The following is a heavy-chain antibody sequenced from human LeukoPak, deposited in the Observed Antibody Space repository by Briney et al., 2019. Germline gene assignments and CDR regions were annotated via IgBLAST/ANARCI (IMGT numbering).Heavy chain of an antibody. CDR2: IYYSGST. D-gene: IGHD3-16*02. J-gene: IGHJ5*02. CDR3: ARAGDYVWGSYRFTWFDP. V-gene: IGHV4-59*12. Sequence: PSETLSLTCTVSGGSISSYYWSWIRQPPGKGLEWIGYIYYSGSTNYNPSLKSRVTISVDTSKSQFSLKLSSVTAADTAVYYCARAGDYVWGSYRFTWFDPXXXGXLVTVSS. CDR1: GGSISSYY.